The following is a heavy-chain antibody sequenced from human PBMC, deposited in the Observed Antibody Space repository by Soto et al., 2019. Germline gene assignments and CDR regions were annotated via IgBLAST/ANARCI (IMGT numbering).Heavy chain of an antibody. CDR1: GGSMTNFD. V-gene: IGHV4-59*12. J-gene: IGHJ6*02. D-gene: IGHD5-12*01. CDR3: AASCVGCRGFNYYGMDV. CDR2: VSYSDSS. Sequence: SETLSLSCTVSGGSMTNFDWSWIRQPPGKGLEWIGYVSYSDSSNYNPSLKSRVTISVDTSKNQFSLKLSSVTAADTAVYYCAASCVGCRGFNYYGMDVWGQGTLVTVSS.